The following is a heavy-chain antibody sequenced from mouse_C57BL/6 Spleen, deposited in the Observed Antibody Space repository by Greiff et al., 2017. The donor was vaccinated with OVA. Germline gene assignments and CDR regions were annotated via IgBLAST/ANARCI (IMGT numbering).Heavy chain of an antibody. CDR2: IYPSDSET. D-gene: IGHD2-4*01. V-gene: IGHV1-61*01. Sequence: QVQLKQSGAELVRPGSSVKLSCKASGYTFTSYWMDWVKQRPGQGLEWIGNIYPSDSETHYNQKFKDKATLTVDKSSSTAYMQLSSLTSEDSAVYYCAKGIYYDYDRYFDVWGTGTTVTVSS. CDR3: AKGIYYDYDRYFDV. CDR1: GYTFTSYW. J-gene: IGHJ1*03.